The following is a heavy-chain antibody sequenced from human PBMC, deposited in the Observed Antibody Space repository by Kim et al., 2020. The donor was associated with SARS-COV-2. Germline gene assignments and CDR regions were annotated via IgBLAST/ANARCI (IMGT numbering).Heavy chain of an antibody. V-gene: IGHV3-23*01. D-gene: IGHD3-10*01. J-gene: IGHJ6*02. CDR3: AKGRLGQLLWFGGPPLDV. Sequence: VQGRFTISREHSKNTLYLQMNSLRAEDTAVYYCAKGRLGQLLWFGGPPLDVWGQGTTGTVSS.